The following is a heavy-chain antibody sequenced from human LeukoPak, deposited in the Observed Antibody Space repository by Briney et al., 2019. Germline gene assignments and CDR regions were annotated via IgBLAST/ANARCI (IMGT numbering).Heavy chain of an antibody. CDR2: ISYDGSNK. D-gene: IGHD6-13*01. J-gene: IGHJ4*02. V-gene: IGHV3-30-3*01. CDR3: AREGIAAAGTFDVNFDY. Sequence: GRSLRLSCAASGFTFSSYAMHWVRQAPGKGLEWVAVISYDGSNKYYADSVKGRFTISRDNSKNTLYLQMNSLRAEDTAVYYCAREGIAAAGTFDVNFDYWGQGTLVTVSS. CDR1: GFTFSSYA.